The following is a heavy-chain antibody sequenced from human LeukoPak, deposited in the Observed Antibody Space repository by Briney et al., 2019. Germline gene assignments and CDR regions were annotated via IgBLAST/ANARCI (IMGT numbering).Heavy chain of an antibody. Sequence: GGSLRLSCAAAGFTFSSYAMSWVRQAPGKGLEWVSAISGSGGSTYYADSVKGRFTISRDNSKNTLYLQMNSLRAEDTAVYYCARSPYSSSWYVDYWGQGTLVTLSS. CDR2: ISGSGGST. CDR3: ARSPYSSSWYVDY. J-gene: IGHJ4*02. D-gene: IGHD6-13*01. CDR1: GFTFSSYA. V-gene: IGHV3-23*01.